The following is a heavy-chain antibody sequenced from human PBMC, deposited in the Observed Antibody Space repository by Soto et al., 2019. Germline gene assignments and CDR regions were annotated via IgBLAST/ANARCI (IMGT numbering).Heavy chain of an antibody. CDR1: GGSFTGYV. D-gene: IGHD3-22*01. Sequence: LSLTCYVSGGSFTGYVCNWIRQSPGKGLEWIGEISYSGRTSYNPSLKPRVTVSVDTARTQFSLNLTSVTDADTAFYYCARGYGYFRQWGQGVLVTVSS. CDR3: ARGYGYFRQ. V-gene: IGHV4-34*01. J-gene: IGHJ4*02. CDR2: ISYSGRT.